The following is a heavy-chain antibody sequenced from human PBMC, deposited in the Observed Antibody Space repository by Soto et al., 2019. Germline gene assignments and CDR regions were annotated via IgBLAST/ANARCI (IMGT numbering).Heavy chain of an antibody. CDR2: ISGGGKNT. CDR3: AKSEGGVSGPVDY. J-gene: IGHJ4*02. D-gene: IGHD1-26*01. CDR1: GFTFSSCA. Sequence: GGSLRLACAACGFTFSSCAMSWVRQAPGKGLEWVSGISGGGKNTYYADSVKGRVAISRDNSRNILYLQMNSLRVEDTALYYCAKSEGGVSGPVDYWGQGILVTVSS. V-gene: IGHV3-23*01.